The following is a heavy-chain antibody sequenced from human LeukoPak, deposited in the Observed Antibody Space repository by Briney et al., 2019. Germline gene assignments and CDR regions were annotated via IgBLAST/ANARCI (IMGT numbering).Heavy chain of an antibody. CDR3: TRDPAFYGSGD. CDR1: GDSISDYY. Sequence: PSETLSLTCTVSGDSISDYYWSWIRQPAGRGLEWIGRIFTTENTDYNPSLTSRVTMSIDTSKNQFSLELRSVTAADTAVYYCTRDPAFYGSGDWGQGTLVTVSS. D-gene: IGHD3-10*01. CDR2: IFTTENT. J-gene: IGHJ4*02. V-gene: IGHV4-4*07.